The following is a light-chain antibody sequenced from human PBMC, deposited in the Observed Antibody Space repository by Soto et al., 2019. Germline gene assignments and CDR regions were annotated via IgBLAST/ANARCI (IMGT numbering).Light chain of an antibody. CDR2: DAS. Sequence: DIQMTQSPSTLSASVGDRVTITCRASQSIGSWLAWYQQKPGKAPKLLIHDASTLETGVPSRFSGSVSGTEFTLTISSLQPDDFATYYCQQYYSYSFTFGPGSEVDI. J-gene: IGKJ3*01. CDR3: QQYYSYSFT. CDR1: QSIGSW. V-gene: IGKV1-5*01.